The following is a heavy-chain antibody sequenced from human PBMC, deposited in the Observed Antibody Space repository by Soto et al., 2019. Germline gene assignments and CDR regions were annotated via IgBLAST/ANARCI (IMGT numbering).Heavy chain of an antibody. CDR1: GFTFSSYS. D-gene: IGHD1-1*01. CDR3: AREWNPLNWFDP. Sequence: GGSLRVSWAASGFTFSSYSMNWVRQAPGKGLEWVSYISSSSSTIYYADSVKGRFTISRDNAKNSLYLQMNSLRDEDTAVYYCAREWNPLNWFDPWGQGTLVTVSS. CDR2: ISSSSSTI. J-gene: IGHJ5*02. V-gene: IGHV3-48*02.